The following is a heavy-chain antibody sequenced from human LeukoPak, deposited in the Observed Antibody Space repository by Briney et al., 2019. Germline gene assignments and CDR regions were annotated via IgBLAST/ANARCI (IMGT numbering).Heavy chain of an antibody. CDR3: AGGVSYSSSHFDY. CDR2: VFYGGST. D-gene: IGHD6-6*01. CDR1: DDSISGSRYY. J-gene: IGHJ4*02. V-gene: IGHV4-39*07. Sequence: TSETLSLTCTVSDDSISGSRYYWGWIRLPPGTGLEWIGSVFYGGSTYYNPSLKSRVAISLDTSKSQFSLRLSSVTAADTAVSYCAGGVSYSSSHFDYWGQGTRVTVSS.